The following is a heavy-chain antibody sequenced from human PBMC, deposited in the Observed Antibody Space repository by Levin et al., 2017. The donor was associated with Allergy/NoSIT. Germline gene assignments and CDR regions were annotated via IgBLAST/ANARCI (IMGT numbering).Heavy chain of an antibody. D-gene: IGHD3-16*01. Sequence: ASVKVSCKASGYSFTSYYMHWVRQAPGQGLEWMGIINPSGGSRSYSQNFQGRVTMTRDTSTSTVYMDLSSLRSEDTAVYYCARAGWGSAFDYWGQGTLVTVSS. CDR3: ARAGWGSAFDY. CDR2: INPSGGSR. J-gene: IGHJ4*02. CDR1: GYSFTSYY. V-gene: IGHV1-46*01.